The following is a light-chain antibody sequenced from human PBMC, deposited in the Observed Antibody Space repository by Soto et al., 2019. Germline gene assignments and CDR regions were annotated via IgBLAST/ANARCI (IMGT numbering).Light chain of an antibody. CDR2: GNS. CDR3: QSYDSSLSAHV. CDR1: SSNIGAGYD. Sequence: QSVLTQPPSESGAPGQRVTISGTGNSSNIGAGYDVHWYQQLPGTAPKLLIYGNSNRPSGVPDRFSGSKSGTSASLAITGLQAEDEADYYCQSYDSSLSAHVFGTGTKVTVL. V-gene: IGLV1-40*01. J-gene: IGLJ1*01.